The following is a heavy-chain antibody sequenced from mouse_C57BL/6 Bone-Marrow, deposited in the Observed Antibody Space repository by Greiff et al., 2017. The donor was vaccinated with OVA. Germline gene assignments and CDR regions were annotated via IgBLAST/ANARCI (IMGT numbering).Heavy chain of an antibody. D-gene: IGHD1-1*01. CDR2: INPGSGGT. J-gene: IGHJ1*03. V-gene: IGHV1-54*01. Sequence: QVQLQQSGAELVRPGTSVKVSCKASGYAFTNYLIEWVKQRPGQGLEWIGVINPGSGGTNYNEKFKGKATLTADKSSSTAYMQLSSLTSEDSAVYFCARGGYYYGSSYWYFDVWGTGTTVTVSS. CDR3: ARGGYYYGSSYWYFDV. CDR1: GYAFTNYL.